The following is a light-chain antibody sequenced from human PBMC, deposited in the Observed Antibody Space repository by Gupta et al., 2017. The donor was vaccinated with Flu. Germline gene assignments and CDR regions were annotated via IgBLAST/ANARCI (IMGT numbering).Light chain of an antibody. CDR2: YDN. CDR1: NSNVGSNT. J-gene: IGLJ3*02. V-gene: IGLV1-44*01. CDR3: ATSDASLNGPV. Sequence: QSVLTQQRSSSGTRQQRVTISCSGSNSNVGSNTLSWYHQLPAADPNSLILYDNQRPSGVPVRLFSSTSGAYASPPTIGLQSEDEGDVYYATSDASLNGPVFGGGTRLTVL.